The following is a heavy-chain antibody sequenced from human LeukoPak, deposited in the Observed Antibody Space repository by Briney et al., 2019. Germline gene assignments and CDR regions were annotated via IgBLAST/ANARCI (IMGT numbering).Heavy chain of an antibody. CDR3: ATLTGNTFRWDYFDY. Sequence: GGSLRLSCAASGFTVSSNYMSWVRQAPGKGLEWVSVIYSGGTTYYADSVKGRFTISRDNSKNTLYLQMNSLRAEDTAVYYCATLTGNTFRWDYFDYWGQGTLVTVST. CDR1: GFTVSSNY. J-gene: IGHJ4*02. V-gene: IGHV3-66*01. D-gene: IGHD1-7*01. CDR2: IYSGGTT.